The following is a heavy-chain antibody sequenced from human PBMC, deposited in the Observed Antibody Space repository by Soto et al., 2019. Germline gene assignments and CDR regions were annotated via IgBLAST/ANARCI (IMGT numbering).Heavy chain of an antibody. V-gene: IGHV1-8*01. CDR3: ARGGSGYVWFNEF. J-gene: IGHJ4*02. CDR1: GYTFTSSD. CDR2: MNPNTGNT. D-gene: IGHD3-22*01. Sequence: QVQLVQSGAEVKKPGASVRVSCKASGYTFTSSDVYWVRQATGQGLELMGWMNPNTGNTGYAQKFQGRVTMTRNTSISTAYMELSSLRSEDTAMYYCARGGSGYVWFNEFWGQGTLVTVSS.